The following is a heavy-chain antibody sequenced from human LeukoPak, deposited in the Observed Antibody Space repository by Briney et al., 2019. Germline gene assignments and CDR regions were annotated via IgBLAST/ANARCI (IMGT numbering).Heavy chain of an antibody. CDR3: ARGPARGIAVIRY. CDR1: GGSFSGFY. V-gene: IGHV4-34*01. CDR2: INHSGST. Sequence: KPSETLSLTCAVYGGSFSGFYWSWIRQPPGKGLEWIGEINHSGSTNYNPSLKSRVTISVDTSKNQFSLKLSSVTAADTAVYYCARGPARGIAVIRYWGQGTLVTVSS. J-gene: IGHJ4*02. D-gene: IGHD6-19*01.